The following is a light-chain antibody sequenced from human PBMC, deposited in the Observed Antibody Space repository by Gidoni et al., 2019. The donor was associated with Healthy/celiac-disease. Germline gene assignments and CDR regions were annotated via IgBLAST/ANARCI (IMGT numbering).Light chain of an antibody. Sequence: EIVFTQSPATLSLSPGERATLSCRASQSVSSYLAWYQQKPGQAPRLLIYDASNRATGIAARFSGSGSGTDFTLTISSLEPEDFAVYYCQQRSNWFLFTFGPGTKVDIK. CDR2: DAS. CDR1: QSVSSY. V-gene: IGKV3-11*01. J-gene: IGKJ3*01. CDR3: QQRSNWFLFT.